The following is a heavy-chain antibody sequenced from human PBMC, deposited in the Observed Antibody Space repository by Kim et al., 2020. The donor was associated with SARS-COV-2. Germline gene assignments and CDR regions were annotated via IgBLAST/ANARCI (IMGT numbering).Heavy chain of an antibody. V-gene: IGHV4-59*01. CDR1: GGSISSYY. CDR3: ARAENILAGYPYLY. Sequence: SETLSLTCTVSGGSISSYYWSWIRQPPGKGLEWIGHIYYRGSTNYNPSLKSRVTISVAMSKNQFSLNLNSVTAADTALYYCARAENILAGYPYLYWGQGTLVTVSS. CDR2: IYYRGST. D-gene: IGHD3-9*01. J-gene: IGHJ4*02.